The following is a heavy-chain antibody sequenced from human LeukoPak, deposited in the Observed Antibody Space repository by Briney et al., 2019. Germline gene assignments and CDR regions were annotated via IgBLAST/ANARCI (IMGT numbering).Heavy chain of an antibody. V-gene: IGHV3-53*01. CDR1: GFTVSSNY. J-gene: IGHJ6*02. CDR3: ARSYSSGFYYYYYGMDV. Sequence: RGSLRLSCAASGFTVSSNYMSWVRQAPGKGLEWVSVIYSGGSTYYADSVKGRFTISRDNSKNTLYLQMNSLRAEDTAVYYCARSYSSGFYYYYYGMDVWGQGTTVTVSS. CDR2: IYSGGST. D-gene: IGHD6-19*01.